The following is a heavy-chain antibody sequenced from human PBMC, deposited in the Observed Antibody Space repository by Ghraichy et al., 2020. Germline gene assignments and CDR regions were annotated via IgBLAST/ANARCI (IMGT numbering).Heavy chain of an antibody. Sequence: GESLNISCAASGFTFSTYSMNWVRQAPGKGLEWVSYISSSSSTMYYADSVKGRFTISRDNAKNSLYLQMNSLRAEDTAVYYCAKDRTAVTTAPLGFWGQGTLVTVSS. V-gene: IGHV3-48*01. D-gene: IGHD4-17*01. CDR2: ISSSSSTM. CDR1: GFTFSTYS. J-gene: IGHJ4*02. CDR3: AKDRTAVTTAPLGF.